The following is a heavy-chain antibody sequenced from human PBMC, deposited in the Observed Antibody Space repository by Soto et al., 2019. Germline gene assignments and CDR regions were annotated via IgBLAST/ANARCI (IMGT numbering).Heavy chain of an antibody. Sequence: ASVKVSCKASGYTFTAQYLHWVRKAPGEGLEWMGWINPTTGATRYAQKFQGRVTLTRDTSMSTAYLEVRSLRPDDTAVYYCAKGDSSWVSWFDPWGQGTLVTVSS. V-gene: IGHV1-2*02. D-gene: IGHD6-19*01. CDR3: AKGDSSWVSWFDP. J-gene: IGHJ5*02. CDR2: INPTTGAT. CDR1: GYTFTAQY.